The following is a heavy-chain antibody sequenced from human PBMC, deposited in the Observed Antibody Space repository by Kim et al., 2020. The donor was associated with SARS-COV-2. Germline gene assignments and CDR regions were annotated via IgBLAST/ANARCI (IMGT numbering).Heavy chain of an antibody. CDR1: GFTFSSYA. CDR2: ISGSGGST. Sequence: GGSLRLSCAASGFTFSSYAMSWVRQAPGKGLEWVSAISGSGGSTYYADSVKGRFTISRDNSKNTLYLQMNSLRAEDTAVYYCAKGVLLWFRDYYYYYYMDVWGKGTTVTVSS. CDR3: AKGVLLWFRDYYYYYYMDV. D-gene: IGHD3-10*01. J-gene: IGHJ6*03. V-gene: IGHV3-23*01.